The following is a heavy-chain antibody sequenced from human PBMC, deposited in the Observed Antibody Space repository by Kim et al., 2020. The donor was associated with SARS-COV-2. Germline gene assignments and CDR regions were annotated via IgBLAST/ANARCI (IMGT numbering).Heavy chain of an antibody. CDR2: ISSSSSYT. CDR3: GRAGYDYVWGSCGDDYY. Sequence: GGSLRLSCAASGFTFSDYYMSWIRQAPGKGLEWVSYISSSSSYTNNADSVKGRSTISSNNAKNSPQLQMNSLRAETTAVYYCGRAGYDYVWGSCGDDYY. D-gene: IGHD3-16*01. CDR1: GFTFSDYY. V-gene: IGHV3-11*05. J-gene: IGHJ6*01.